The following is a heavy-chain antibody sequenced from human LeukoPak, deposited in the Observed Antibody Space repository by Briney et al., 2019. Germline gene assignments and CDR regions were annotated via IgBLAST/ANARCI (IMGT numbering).Heavy chain of an antibody. D-gene: IGHD6-13*01. CDR3: ARSGSAAGIFYFDY. Sequence: PGGSLRLSCAASGFTFSSYWMHWVRQAPGRGLVWVSRINSDGSTTNYADSVKGRFTISRDNAKNTLFVQMNSLRAEDTAVYYCARSGSAAGIFYFDYWGQGTLVTVSS. CDR2: INSDGSTT. J-gene: IGHJ4*02. V-gene: IGHV3-74*01. CDR1: GFTFSSYW.